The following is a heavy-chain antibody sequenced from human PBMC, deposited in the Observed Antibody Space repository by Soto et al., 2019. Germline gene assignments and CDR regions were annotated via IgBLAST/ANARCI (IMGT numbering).Heavy chain of an antibody. D-gene: IGHD3-3*01. CDR3: TRVYDFWSGYDMYYFDY. Sequence: PGGSLRLSCTASGFTFGDYAMSWFRQAPGKGLEWVGFIRSKAYGGTTEYAASVKGRFTISRDDSKSIAYLQMNSLKTEDAAVYFCTRVYDFWSGYDMYYFDYWGQGTLVTVSS. J-gene: IGHJ4*02. CDR2: IRSKAYGGTT. CDR1: GFTFGDYA. V-gene: IGHV3-49*03.